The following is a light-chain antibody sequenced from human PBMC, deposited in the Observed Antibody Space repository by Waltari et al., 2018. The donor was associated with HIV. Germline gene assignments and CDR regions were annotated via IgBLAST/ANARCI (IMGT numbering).Light chain of an antibody. CDR3: QQYAKWPPYT. CDR2: GAS. CDR1: QSLTSN. V-gene: IGKV3-15*01. Sequence: EIVMTQSPATLSVSLGERATLSCRASQSLTSNLAWYQQKPGQAPRLLIYGASTRATGSPARFSGSGSGTEFTLTISSLQSEDFAVYYCQQYAKWPPYTFGQGTKLEIK. J-gene: IGKJ2*01.